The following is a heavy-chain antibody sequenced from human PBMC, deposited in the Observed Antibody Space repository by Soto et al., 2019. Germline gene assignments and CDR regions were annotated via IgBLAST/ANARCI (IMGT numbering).Heavy chain of an antibody. CDR3: ASLMSSGYYYGMDV. V-gene: IGHV1-69*02. CDR1: GGTFRSYT. CDR2: IITILGIA. Sequence: QVQLVQSGAEVKKPGSSVKVSCKASGGTFRSYTISWVRQAPGQGLEWMGRIITILGIANYAQKFQGRVTITADKSTSTAYMELSSLRSEDTAVYYCASLMSSGYYYGMDVWGQGTTVTVSS. J-gene: IGHJ6*02. D-gene: IGHD3-10*01.